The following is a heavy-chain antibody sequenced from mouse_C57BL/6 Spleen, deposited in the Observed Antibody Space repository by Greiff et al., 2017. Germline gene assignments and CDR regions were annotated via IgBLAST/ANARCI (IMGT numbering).Heavy chain of an antibody. CDR3: ARSELPGFAY. Sequence: VQLQQSGAELARPGASVKMSCKASGYTFTSYTMHWVKQRPGQGLEWIGYINPSSGYTKYNQKFKDKATLTADKSSSTAYRQLSSLTSEDSAVYYCARSELPGFAYWGQGTLVTVSA. V-gene: IGHV1-4*01. D-gene: IGHD1-1*01. CDR2: INPSSGYT. CDR1: GYTFTSYT. J-gene: IGHJ3*01.